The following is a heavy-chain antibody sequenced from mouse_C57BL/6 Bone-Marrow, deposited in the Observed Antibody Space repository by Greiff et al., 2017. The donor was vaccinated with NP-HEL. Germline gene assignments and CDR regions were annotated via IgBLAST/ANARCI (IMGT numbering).Heavy chain of an antibody. CDR1: GYAFSSYW. J-gene: IGHJ4*01. CDR3: ARWAQATLRYAMDY. V-gene: IGHV1-80*01. CDR2: IYPGDGDT. Sequence: VQLQESGAELVKPGASVKISCKASGYAFSSYWMNWVKQRPGKGLEWIGQIYPGDGDTNYNGKFKGKATLTADKSSSTAYMQLSSLTSEDSAVYFGARWAQATLRYAMDYWGQGTSVTVSS. D-gene: IGHD3-2*02.